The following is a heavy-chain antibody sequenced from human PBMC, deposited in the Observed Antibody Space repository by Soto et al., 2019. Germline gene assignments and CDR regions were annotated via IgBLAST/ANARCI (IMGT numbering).Heavy chain of an antibody. D-gene: IGHD2-15*01. J-gene: IGHJ5*02. CDR1: GYTFTSYG. CDR3: ARADMSLVWFDP. Sequence: QVQLVQSGAEVKKPGASVKVSCKASGYTFTSYGISWVRQAPGQGREWMGWISAYNGNRNYAQKLQCRVTMTTDTSTSTAYVELRSLRSDDTAVYYCARADMSLVWFDPWGQGTLVTVSS. CDR2: ISAYNGNR. V-gene: IGHV1-18*01.